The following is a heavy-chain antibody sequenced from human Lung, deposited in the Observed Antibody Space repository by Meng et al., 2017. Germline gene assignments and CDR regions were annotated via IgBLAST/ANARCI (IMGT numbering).Heavy chain of an antibody. V-gene: IGHV2-5*02. J-gene: IGHJ4*02. Sequence: TMRESWPSLVKATQNLTLTCTLSGSSLSTSGVAVGWIRQPPGKALEWLALIYWDDEKRYSPCLKSRLTSTKDTSKNNVVLTMTNMDPVDPATYYCAHSWGSGYYFGPLDYWCQGTLVTVSS. CDR2: IYWDDEK. CDR3: AHSWGSGYYFGPLDY. D-gene: IGHD3-22*01. CDR1: GSSLSTSGVA.